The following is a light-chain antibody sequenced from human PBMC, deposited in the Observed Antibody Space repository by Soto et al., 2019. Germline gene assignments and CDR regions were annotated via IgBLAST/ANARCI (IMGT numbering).Light chain of an antibody. J-gene: IGKJ1*01. CDR1: QSVSSN. Sequence: EIVMTQSPATLSVSPGERATLSCRASQSVSSNLAWYQQKPGQAPRLLIYGASTRATGIPARFSGSGSGTEFTLTISSLQFEDFAVYYCQQYNNWPRRSFGQGTKVDIK. CDR2: GAS. CDR3: QQYNNWPRRS. V-gene: IGKV3-15*01.